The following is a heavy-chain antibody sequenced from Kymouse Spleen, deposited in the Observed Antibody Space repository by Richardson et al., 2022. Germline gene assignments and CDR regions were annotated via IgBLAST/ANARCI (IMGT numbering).Heavy chain of an antibody. V-gene: IGHV4-39*01. D-gene: IGHD6-13*01. CDR3: ARGAAAGTPNFDY. J-gene: IGHJ4*02. Sequence: QLQLQESGPGLVKPSETLSLTCTVSGGSISSSSYYWGWIRQPPGKGLEWIGSIYYSGSTYYNPSLKSRVTISVDTSKNQFSLKLSSVTAADTAVYYCARGAAAGTPNFDYWGQGTLVTVSS. CDR2: IYYSGST. CDR1: GGSISSSSYY.